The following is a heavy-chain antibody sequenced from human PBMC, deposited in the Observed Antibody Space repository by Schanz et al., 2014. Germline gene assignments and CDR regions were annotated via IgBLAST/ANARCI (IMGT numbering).Heavy chain of an antibody. CDR3: ARESVSRTRLFDP. D-gene: IGHD3-3*01. CDR1: GGTFSSYT. J-gene: IGHJ5*02. CDR2: IIPILGIG. V-gene: IGHV1-69*08. Sequence: QVQLVQSGAEVKKPGSSVKVSCKASGGTFSSYTISWVRQAPGQGPEWMGRIIPILGIGNDAQKFQGRVTITADKSTSTAYMELSTLTSDDTAVYYCARESVSRTRLFDPWGQGTLVTVSS.